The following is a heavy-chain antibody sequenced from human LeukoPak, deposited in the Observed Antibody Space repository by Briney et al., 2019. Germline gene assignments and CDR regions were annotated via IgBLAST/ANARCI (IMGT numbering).Heavy chain of an antibody. V-gene: IGHV1-18*01. CDR3: ARDKRITMVRGVIPHFGY. Sequence: GASVKVSCKTSGYSENFYGITWVRQVAGQGLEWMGWISAYNGNTNYAQKLQGRVTMTTDTSTSTAYMELRSLRSDDTAVYYCARDKRITMVRGVIPHFGYWGQGTLVTVSS. J-gene: IGHJ4*02. CDR1: GYSENFYG. CDR2: ISAYNGNT. D-gene: IGHD3-10*01.